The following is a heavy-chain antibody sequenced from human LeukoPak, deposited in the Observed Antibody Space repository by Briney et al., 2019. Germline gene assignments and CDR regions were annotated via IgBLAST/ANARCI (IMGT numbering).Heavy chain of an antibody. V-gene: IGHV3-49*04. Sequence: PGGSLRLSCAASGFTFSSYARSWVRQAPGKGLEGVGFIRSTPYGGTTEYAASVKGRFIISRDDSKNMAYPQMNSLKPEDTAVYYCTRNLGGFTWGPGTLVTVSS. D-gene: IGHD1-26*01. CDR1: GFTFSSYA. J-gene: IGHJ5*02. CDR3: TRNLGGFT. CDR2: IRSTPYGGTT.